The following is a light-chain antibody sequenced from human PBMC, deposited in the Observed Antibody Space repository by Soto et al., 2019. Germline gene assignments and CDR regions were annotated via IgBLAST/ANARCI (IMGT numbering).Light chain of an antibody. CDR1: QAIRND. CDR2: GIS. Sequence: AIQMTQSPSSLSASVGDTVTFTCRASQAIRNDLGWFQQRPGKPPKLLIYGISILQTGVPSRFSGSGSGTDFTLTISGLQHEDFETYSCLHDALFPYSFGQGTRLEIK. J-gene: IGKJ5*01. CDR3: LHDALFPYS. V-gene: IGKV1-6*01.